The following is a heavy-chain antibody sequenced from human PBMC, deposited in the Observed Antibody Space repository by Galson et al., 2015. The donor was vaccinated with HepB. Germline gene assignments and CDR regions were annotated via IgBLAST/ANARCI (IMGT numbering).Heavy chain of an antibody. V-gene: IGHV4-39*01. J-gene: IGHJ5*02. CDR1: GDSIRSSSSYY. CDR3: ARHRPMSRGSSPTGFDP. Sequence: SETLSLTCNVSGDSIRSSSSYYWGWIRQPPGKGLEWIATMYYSGSTDYTPSLKSRVTISVDTSKNQVSLKLRSVTAADTAVYYCARHRPMSRGSSPTGFDPWGQGILVTVSS. CDR2: MYYSGST. D-gene: IGHD2-15*01.